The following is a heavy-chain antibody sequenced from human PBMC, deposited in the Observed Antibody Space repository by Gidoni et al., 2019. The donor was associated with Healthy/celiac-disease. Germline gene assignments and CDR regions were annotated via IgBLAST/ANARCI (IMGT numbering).Heavy chain of an antibody. CDR3: AKGLRYFDWLSISGGMDV. J-gene: IGHJ6*02. V-gene: IGHV3-23*01. CDR1: GFTFSSYA. D-gene: IGHD3-9*01. CDR2: MSGSGGST. Sequence: EVQLLESGGGLVQPGGSLRLSCAASGFTFSSYAMSWVRQAPGKGLEWVSAMSGSGGSTYYADSVKGRFTISRDNSKNTLYLQMNSLRAEDTAVYYCAKGLRYFDWLSISGGMDVWGQGTTVTVSS.